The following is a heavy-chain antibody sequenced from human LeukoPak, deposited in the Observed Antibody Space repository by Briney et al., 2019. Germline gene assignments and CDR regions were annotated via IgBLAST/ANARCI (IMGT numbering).Heavy chain of an antibody. CDR1: GGSISSGDYY. J-gene: IGHJ5*02. CDR3: ARPYYYDSRIDP. V-gene: IGHV4-30-4*01. Sequence: SETPSLTCTVSGGSISSGDYYWSWIRQPPGKGLEWIAYMYYSGSTYYNPSLKSRVTMSADTSKNQLSLKLSSVTAADTAVYYCARPYYYDSRIDPWGQGILVTVSS. D-gene: IGHD3-22*01. CDR2: MYYSGST.